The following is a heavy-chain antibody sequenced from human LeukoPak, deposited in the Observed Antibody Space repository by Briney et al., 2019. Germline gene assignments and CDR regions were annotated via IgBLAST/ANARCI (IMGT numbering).Heavy chain of an antibody. CDR2: IYHTGLT. V-gene: IGHV4-59*11. J-gene: IGHJ6*03. CDR1: GGSMSGHW. D-gene: IGHD2-2*01. CDR3: AKYMTVSTSRHYMDV. Sequence: SETLSLTCTVSGGSMSGHWWSWVRQSPGKGLEWIAHIYHTGLTYFNPSPQSRVTISVDTSKKQFSLTLSSVTAADAAVYFCAKYMTVSTSRHYMDVWGKGTTVAVSS.